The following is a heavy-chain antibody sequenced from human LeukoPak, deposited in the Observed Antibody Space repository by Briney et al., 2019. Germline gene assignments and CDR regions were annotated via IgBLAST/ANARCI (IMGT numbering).Heavy chain of an antibody. J-gene: IGHJ4*02. V-gene: IGHV1-69*13. CDR2: IIPIFGTA. Sequence: ASVKVSCKASGGTFSSYAISWVRQAPGQGLEWMGGIIPIFGTANYAQKFQGRVTITADESTSTAYMELSSRRSEDTAVYYCARSNHSSGYKNDYWGQGTLVTVSS. CDR1: GGTFSSYA. CDR3: ARSNHSSGYKNDY. D-gene: IGHD3-22*01.